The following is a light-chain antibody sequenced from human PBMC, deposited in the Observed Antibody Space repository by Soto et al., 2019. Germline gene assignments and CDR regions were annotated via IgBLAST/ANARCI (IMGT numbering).Light chain of an antibody. CDR1: QSVSGSY. Sequence: EIVLTQSPGTLTLSLGERATLSCRASQSVSGSYLAWYQQKPGQAPRLLIYDASCRANGVPDSFSGSGSEQYITLTIRRLEPDDFKVYYCQQPGSSATFGQRTRLEIK. CDR3: QQPGSSAT. J-gene: IGKJ5*01. CDR2: DAS. V-gene: IGKV3-20*01.